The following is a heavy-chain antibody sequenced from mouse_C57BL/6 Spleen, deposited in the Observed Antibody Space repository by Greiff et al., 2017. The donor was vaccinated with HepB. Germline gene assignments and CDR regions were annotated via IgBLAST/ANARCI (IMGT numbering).Heavy chain of an antibody. CDR3: AREGYGNYNWYFDV. CDR2: IWSGGST. V-gene: IGHV2-2*01. J-gene: IGHJ1*03. CDR1: GFSLTSYG. D-gene: IGHD2-1*01. Sequence: VKLQESGPGLVQPSQSLSITCTVSGFSLTSYGVHWVRQSPGKGLEWLGVIWSGGSTDYNAAFISRLSISKDNSKSQVFFKMNSLQADDTAIYYCAREGYGNYNWYFDVWGTGTTVTVSS.